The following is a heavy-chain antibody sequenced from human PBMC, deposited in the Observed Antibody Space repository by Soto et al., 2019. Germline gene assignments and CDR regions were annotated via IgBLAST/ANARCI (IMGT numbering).Heavy chain of an antibody. J-gene: IGHJ4*02. CDR2: IIPVNGTA. CDR1: GYTFTACG. D-gene: IGHD6-13*01. CDR3: ARNAGIAAAGTDYFDY. V-gene: IGHV1-3*01. Sequence: VASVKVSCKASGYTFTACGLHWVRQAPGQGLEWMGWIIPVNGTANFSQKFQGRVTLTADTSASTAYMELSSLRSEDTAVYYCARNAGIAAAGTDYFDYWGQGTLVTVSS.